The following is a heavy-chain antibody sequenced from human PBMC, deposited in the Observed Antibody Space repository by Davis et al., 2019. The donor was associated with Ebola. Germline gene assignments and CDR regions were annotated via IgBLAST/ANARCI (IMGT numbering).Heavy chain of an antibody. CDR1: GGSISGYY. CDR2: LYYSQGT. Sequence: MPGGSLRLSCTLSGGSISGYYPTWIRQPPGKGLEWVGYLYYSQGTNYNPSLKSRVTISGDTSKNQVSLKLTSVTAADTANYFCVGGYNFDYWGQGALVIVSS. J-gene: IGHJ4*02. V-gene: IGHV4-59*01. CDR3: VGGYNFDY. D-gene: IGHD5-24*01.